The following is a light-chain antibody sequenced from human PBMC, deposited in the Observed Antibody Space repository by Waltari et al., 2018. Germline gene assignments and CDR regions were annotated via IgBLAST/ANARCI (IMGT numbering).Light chain of an antibody. CDR1: DSDVGAYAF. J-gene: IGLJ1*01. V-gene: IGLV2-14*01. Sequence: QSALTQPASVSGSPGQSITISCSGTDSDVGAYAFVSWYQQHPGKAPHLIIYEVSNRPSGMSKRFSASKSGNTASLTISGLQAEDEADYYCSSYTTSSAPGVFGTGTRVTVL. CDR2: EVS. CDR3: SSYTTSSAPGV.